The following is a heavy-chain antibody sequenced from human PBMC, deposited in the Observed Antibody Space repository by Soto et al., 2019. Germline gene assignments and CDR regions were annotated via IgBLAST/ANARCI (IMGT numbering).Heavy chain of an antibody. CDR2: IYDSGST. V-gene: IGHV4-59*12. J-gene: IGHJ5*02. D-gene: IGHD3-22*01. CDR3: ARARQYYDCEFDP. Sequence: PSETLSLTCTVSGGSISNNYWSWIRQPPGKGLEWIGYIYDSGSTNYNPSLKSRVTISVDTSKNQFSLKLTSVTAADTAVYYCARARQYYDCEFDPWGQGTLVTVS. CDR1: GGSISNNY.